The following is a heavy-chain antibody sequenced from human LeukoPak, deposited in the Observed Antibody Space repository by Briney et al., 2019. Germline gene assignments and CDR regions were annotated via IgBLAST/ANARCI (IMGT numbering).Heavy chain of an antibody. CDR1: GFRVSDYY. J-gene: IGHJ5*02. D-gene: IGHD3/OR15-3a*01. V-gene: IGHV3-66*03. Sequence: HGGSLRLSCAVSGFRVSDYYMSWVRQAPGKGLEWVGLIRDSGEAFYADFARGRFAISRDESESTLYLQMNSLRVEDTAVYFCARDRAANQDWVEFDPWGQGTPVIVSS. CDR3: ARDRAANQDWVEFDP. CDR2: IRDSGEA.